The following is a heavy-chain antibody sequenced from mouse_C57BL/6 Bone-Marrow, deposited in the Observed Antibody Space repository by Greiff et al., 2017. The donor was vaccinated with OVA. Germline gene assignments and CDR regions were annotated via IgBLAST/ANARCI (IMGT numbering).Heavy chain of an antibody. J-gene: IGHJ4*01. V-gene: IGHV5-17*01. CDR3: ARSRRGRDFPYYAMDY. Sequence: EVHLVESGGGLVKPGGSLKLSCAASGFTFSDYGMHWVRQAPEKGLEWVAYISSGSSTIYYADTVKGRFTISRDNAKNTLFLQMTSLRSEDTAMYYCARSRRGRDFPYYAMDYWGQGTSVTVSS. D-gene: IGHD1-1*01. CDR1: GFTFSDYG. CDR2: ISSGSSTI.